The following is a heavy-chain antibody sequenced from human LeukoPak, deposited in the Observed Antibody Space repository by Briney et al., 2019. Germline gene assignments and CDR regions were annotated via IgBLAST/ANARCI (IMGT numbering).Heavy chain of an antibody. CDR1: GYTFTSYA. D-gene: IGHD6-19*01. CDR2: INAGNGNT. Sequence: ASVKVSCKASGYTFTSYAMHWVRQAPGQRLEWMGWINAGNGNTKYSQKFQGRVTITRDTSASTAYMELSSLRSEDTAVYYCARGRASWQWLANFDYWGQGTLVTVSS. V-gene: IGHV1-3*01. CDR3: ARGRASWQWLANFDY. J-gene: IGHJ4*02.